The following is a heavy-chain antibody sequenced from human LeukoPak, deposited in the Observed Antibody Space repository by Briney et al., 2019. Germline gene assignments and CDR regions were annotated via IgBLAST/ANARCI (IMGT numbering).Heavy chain of an antibody. D-gene: IGHD5-24*01. J-gene: IGHJ4*02. Sequence: PSETLSLTCAVSGYSISSGYYWGWIRQPPGKGLPWIGSIYHSGSTYYNPSLKSRVTISVDTSKNQLSLKLSSVTAADTAVYYCTRGGAYKPFDYWGQGTLVTVSS. V-gene: IGHV4-38-2*01. CDR1: GYSISSGYY. CDR2: IYHSGST. CDR3: TRGGAYKPFDY.